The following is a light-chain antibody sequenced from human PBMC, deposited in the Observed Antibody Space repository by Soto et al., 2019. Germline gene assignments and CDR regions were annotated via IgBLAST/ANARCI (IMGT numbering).Light chain of an antibody. CDR3: QTWGTGIQV. Sequence: QLVLTQSPSASASLGASVKLTCTLSSGHSSYAIAWHQQQPEKGPRYLMNLNSDGSHNKGDGIPDRLSGSSSGAERYLTISSLQSEDEADYYCQTWGTGIQVFGGGTKLTVL. CDR1: SGHSSYA. V-gene: IGLV4-69*01. J-gene: IGLJ2*01. CDR2: LNSDGSH.